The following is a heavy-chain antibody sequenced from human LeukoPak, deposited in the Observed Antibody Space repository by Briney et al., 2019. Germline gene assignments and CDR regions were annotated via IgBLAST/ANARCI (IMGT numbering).Heavy chain of an antibody. CDR1: GYTFTNYY. J-gene: IGHJ4*02. V-gene: IGHV1-46*01. CDR3: ARDRSSGWYPFDY. D-gene: IGHD6-19*01. Sequence: ASGNVSCKPSGYTFTNYYMHWVRHAPGQGLEWRGIIKPSGGSTMYAQTFQGRVNMTSDTSTSTVYMEMSSLRSEDTAVFYCARDRSSGWYPFDYWGQGTLVTVSS. CDR2: IKPSGGST.